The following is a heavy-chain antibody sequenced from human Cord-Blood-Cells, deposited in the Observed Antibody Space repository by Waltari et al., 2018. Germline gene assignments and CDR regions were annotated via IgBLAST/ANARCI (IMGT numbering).Heavy chain of an antibody. J-gene: IGHJ3*02. D-gene: IGHD3-3*01. CDR3: ARADDFWSGYYAFDI. V-gene: IGHV4-34*01. CDR1: GGSFSGYY. Sequence: VQPQQWGAGLLKPSETLSLTCAVYGGSFSGYYWSWIRQPPGKGLEWIGEINHSGSTNYNPSLKSRVTISVDTSKNQFSLKLSSVTAADTAVYYCARADDFWSGYYAFDIWGQGTMVTVSS. CDR2: INHSGST.